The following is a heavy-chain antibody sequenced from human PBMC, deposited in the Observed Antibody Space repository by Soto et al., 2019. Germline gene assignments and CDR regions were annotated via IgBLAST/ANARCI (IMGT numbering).Heavy chain of an antibody. J-gene: IGHJ5*02. V-gene: IGHV1-69*06. CDR2: IIPIFGTT. D-gene: IGHD3-22*01. CDR3: ARDRTDSGYYTNWLDP. Sequence: ASVKVSCKASGGAFGSDAITWVRQAPGQGLEWVGRIIPIFGTTNYAQNLQGRVTISADKSTRTSYMELHSLTSDDTALYYCARDRTDSGYYTNWLDPWGQGTQVTVSS. CDR1: GGAFGSDA.